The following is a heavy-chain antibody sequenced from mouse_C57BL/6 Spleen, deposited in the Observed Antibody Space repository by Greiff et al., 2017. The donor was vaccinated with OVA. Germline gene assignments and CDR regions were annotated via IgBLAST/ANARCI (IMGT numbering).Heavy chain of an antibody. CDR1: GFTFSDYY. D-gene: IGHD2-2*01. Sequence: EVMLVESEGGLVQPGSSMKLSCTASGFTFSDYYMAWVRQVPEKGLEWVANINYDGSSTYYLDSLKSRFIISRDNAKNILYLQMSSLKSEDTATYYCARYGYDAYFDYWGQGTTLTVSS. CDR3: ARYGYDAYFDY. J-gene: IGHJ2*01. CDR2: INYDGSST. V-gene: IGHV5-16*01.